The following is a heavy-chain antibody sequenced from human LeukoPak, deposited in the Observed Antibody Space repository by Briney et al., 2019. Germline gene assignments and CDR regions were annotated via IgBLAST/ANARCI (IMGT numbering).Heavy chain of an antibody. CDR3: ARTQYGGYVNY. V-gene: IGHV4-59*08. D-gene: IGHD4/OR15-4a*01. CDR2: IYYSGST. J-gene: IGHJ4*02. CDR1: GGSISSYY. Sequence: SETLSLTCTVSGGSISSYYWSWIRQPPGKGLEWIGYIYYSGSTNYNPSLKSRVTISVDTSKNQFSLKLSSVTAADTAVYYCARTQYGGYVNYWGRGTLVTVSS.